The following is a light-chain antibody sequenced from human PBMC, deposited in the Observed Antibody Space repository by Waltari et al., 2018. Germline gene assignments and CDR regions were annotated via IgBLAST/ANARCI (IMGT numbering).Light chain of an antibody. J-gene: IGLJ2*01. CDR3: CSYAGSSTVV. CDR2: EGS. Sequence: QSALTQPASVSGSPGQSITISCTGTSSDVGSYNLVSWYQQYPGKAPKLMIYEGSKRPAAVSHRFSGSKSGTTASLSIYGLQAEDEADYYCCSYAGSSTVVFGGGTKLTVL. CDR1: SSDVGSYNL. V-gene: IGLV2-23*01.